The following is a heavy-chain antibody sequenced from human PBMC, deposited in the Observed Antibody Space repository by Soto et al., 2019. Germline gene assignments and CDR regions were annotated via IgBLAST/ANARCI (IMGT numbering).Heavy chain of an antibody. CDR3: TRRQGNH. V-gene: IGHV1-8*01. Sequence: QVQLVQSGAEVKKPGASVRVSCKASGYTFTSYDIYWVRQATGQGLEWMGWMNPLSGNAVYTQKFQDRVTMTRDTSINTAYMEMSGLRSEDTAVYYCTRRQGNHWGQGSLVTVSS. J-gene: IGHJ4*02. CDR1: GYTFTSYD. CDR2: MNPLSGNA.